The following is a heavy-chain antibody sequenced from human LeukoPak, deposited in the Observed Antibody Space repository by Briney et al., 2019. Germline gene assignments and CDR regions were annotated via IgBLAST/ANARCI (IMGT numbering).Heavy chain of an antibody. D-gene: IGHD3-3*01. CDR2: IIPIFGTA. Sequence: SVKVSCKASGGTFSSYAISWVRQAPGQGLEWMGRIIPIFGTANYAQKFQGRVTITTDESTSTAYMELSSLRSEDTAVYYCARDRTDFWSGYYEGNWFDPWGQGTLVTVPS. CDR3: ARDRTDFWSGYYEGNWFDP. V-gene: IGHV1-69*05. J-gene: IGHJ5*02. CDR1: GGTFSSYA.